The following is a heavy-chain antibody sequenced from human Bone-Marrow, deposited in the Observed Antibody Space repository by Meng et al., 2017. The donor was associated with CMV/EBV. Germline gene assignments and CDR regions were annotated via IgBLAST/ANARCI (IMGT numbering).Heavy chain of an antibody. J-gene: IGHJ6*02. Sequence: ASVKVSCKASGYTLASHAINWVRQAPGQGLEWVGWISTANGNTKYAQKFQGRVTMTRNTSISTAYMELSSLRSEDTAVYYCARGCGSTSCYIRRYYDFWSGYYSGGYYYYGMDVWGQGTTVTVSS. V-gene: IGHV1-8*01. CDR1: GYTLASHA. D-gene: IGHD3-3*01. CDR3: ARGCGSTSCYIRRYYDFWSGYYSGGYYYYGMDV. CDR2: ISTANGNT.